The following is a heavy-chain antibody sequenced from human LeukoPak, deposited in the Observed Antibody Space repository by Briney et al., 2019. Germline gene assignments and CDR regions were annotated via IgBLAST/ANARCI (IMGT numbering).Heavy chain of an antibody. Sequence: PGGSLRLSCAASGFTFSTYEMNWVRQAPGKGLEWVSYISNSGNTIYYADSVKGRFTISRDNAKNTLYLQMNSLRAEDTAVYYCARGDRSGYYHTSGFDPWGQGSLVTVSS. J-gene: IGHJ5*02. V-gene: IGHV3-48*03. CDR1: GFTFSTYE. D-gene: IGHD3-22*01. CDR2: ISNSGNTI. CDR3: ARGDRSGYYHTSGFDP.